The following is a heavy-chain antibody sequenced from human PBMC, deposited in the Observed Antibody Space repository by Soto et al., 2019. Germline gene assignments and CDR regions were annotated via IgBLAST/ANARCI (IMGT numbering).Heavy chain of an antibody. D-gene: IGHD3-10*01. CDR2: ITSDGGST. J-gene: IGHJ4*02. CDR1: GFTFSSYA. CDR3: ARAVGLRPLDY. V-gene: IGHV3-64*01. Sequence: GGSLRLSCAASGFTFSSYAMHWVRQAPGRGLEYVSSITSDGGSTFYANSVKGRFSIARDNSKKALFLEVGSLRAADMAIYYCARAVGLRPLDYWGQGALVTVSS.